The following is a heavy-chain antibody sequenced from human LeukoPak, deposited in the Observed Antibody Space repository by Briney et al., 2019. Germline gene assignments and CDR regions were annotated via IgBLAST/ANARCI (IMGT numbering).Heavy chain of an antibody. Sequence: SETLSLTCTVSGGSISSSSYYWGWIRQPPGKGLEWIGSIYYSGSTYYNPSLKSRVTISVDTSKNQFSLRLSSVTAADTAVYYCARDRFGWSPTGDDAFDIWGQGTIVSVSS. V-gene: IGHV4-39*02. CDR1: GGSISSSSYY. CDR3: ARDRFGWSPTGDDAFDI. CDR2: IYYSGST. J-gene: IGHJ3*02. D-gene: IGHD6-19*01.